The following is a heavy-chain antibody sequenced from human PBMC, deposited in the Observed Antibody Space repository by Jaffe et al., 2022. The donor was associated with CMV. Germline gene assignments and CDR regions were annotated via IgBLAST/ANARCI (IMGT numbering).Heavy chain of an antibody. D-gene: IGHD3-22*01. J-gene: IGHJ4*02. V-gene: IGHV4-39*01. CDR1: GGSISSSSYY. CDR3: ARLQYYYGSREQHYFDY. CDR2: IYYTGST. Sequence: QLQLQESGPGLVKPSETLSLTCTVSGGSISSSSYYWGWIRQPPGKGLEWIAIIYYTGSTNYNPSLKSRVTISVDTSKNQFSLKLSSVTVADTAVYYCARLQYYYGSREQHYFDYWGQGTLVTVSS.